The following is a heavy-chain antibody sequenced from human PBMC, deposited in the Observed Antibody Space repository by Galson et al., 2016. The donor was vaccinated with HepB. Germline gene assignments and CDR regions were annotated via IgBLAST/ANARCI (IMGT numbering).Heavy chain of an antibody. Sequence: SLRLSCAASGSTFNAHWMHWVRQAPGKGLEWVANIRGDGIVSYYAESVRGRFTISRDNAKNSLYLQMNGLRVDETAVYYCSREMTGSYFDWGQGTLVTVSS. J-gene: IGHJ4*02. CDR1: GSTFNAHW. CDR2: IRGDGIVS. V-gene: IGHV3-7*01. D-gene: IGHD3-10*01. CDR3: SREMTGSYFD.